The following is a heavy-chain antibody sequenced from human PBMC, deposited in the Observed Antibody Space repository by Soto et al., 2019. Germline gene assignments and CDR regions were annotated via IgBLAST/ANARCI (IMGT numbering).Heavy chain of an antibody. Sequence: PXETLSLTCTVAGGSISSSSYYWGWIRQPPGKGLEWIGSIYYSGSTYYNPSPKSRVTISVDTSKNQFSLKLSSVTAADTAVYYCARHSVVVAAPFDYWGQGNLVTVSS. CDR3: ARHSVVVAAPFDY. CDR2: IYYSGST. CDR1: GGSISSSSYY. D-gene: IGHD2-15*01. V-gene: IGHV4-39*01. J-gene: IGHJ4*02.